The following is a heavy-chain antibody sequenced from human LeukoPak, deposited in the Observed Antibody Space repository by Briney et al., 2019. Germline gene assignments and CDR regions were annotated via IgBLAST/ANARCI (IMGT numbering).Heavy chain of an antibody. Sequence: ASVKVSCKASGYIFTTYDIGWVRQATGQGLEWMGWLNPNSGNAGYAQKFQGRVTVSRNTSISTAYMELSSLRSDDTAIYYCARRKFLGWFDPWGQGTLVTVSS. J-gene: IGHJ5*02. CDR3: ARRKFLGWFDP. CDR1: GYIFTTYD. D-gene: IGHD7-27*01. CDR2: LNPNSGNA. V-gene: IGHV1-8*03.